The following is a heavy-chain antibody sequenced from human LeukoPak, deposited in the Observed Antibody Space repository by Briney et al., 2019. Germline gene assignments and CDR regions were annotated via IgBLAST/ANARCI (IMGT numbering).Heavy chain of an antibody. V-gene: IGHV3-74*01. Sequence: GGSLRLSCAASGFTFSSYSMNWVRQAPGKGLVWVSRINSDGSSTSYADSVKGRFTVSRDNAKNTLYLQMNSLRAEDTAVYYCAREIYSVYDYDAFDIWGQGTMVTVSS. D-gene: IGHD5/OR15-5a*01. CDR3: AREIYSVYDYDAFDI. CDR1: GFTFSSYS. J-gene: IGHJ3*02. CDR2: INSDGSST.